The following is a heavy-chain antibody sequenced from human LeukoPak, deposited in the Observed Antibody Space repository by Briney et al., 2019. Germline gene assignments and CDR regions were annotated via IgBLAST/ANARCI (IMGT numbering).Heavy chain of an antibody. CDR3: ARGLGMLDYLDF. V-gene: IGHV1-46*02. D-gene: IGHD2-8*01. J-gene: IGHJ4*02. CDR1: GYTFNSYH. CDR2: INPSGGST. Sequence: ASVKVSCKGSGYTFNSYHMHWVRQVPGQGLEWMGIINPSGGSTSYAQKFQGRVTMTEDTSTSTVYMELSSLRSEDTAVYFCARGLGMLDYLDFWGQGTLVTVSS.